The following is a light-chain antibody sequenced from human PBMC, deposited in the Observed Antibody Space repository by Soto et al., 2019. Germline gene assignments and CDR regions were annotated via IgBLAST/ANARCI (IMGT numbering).Light chain of an antibody. V-gene: IGKV3-20*01. J-gene: IGKJ4*01. CDR1: QSVSRNF. Sequence: EIMLTQSPGTLSFSPGERATLSCRASQSVSRNFIAWYQQKPGQAPRLLIYDASTRATGSPDRFSGSGSGTDFTLTINRLEPEDFAMYHCQLYGDSGITFGGGTKLEIK. CDR3: QLYGDSGIT. CDR2: DAS.